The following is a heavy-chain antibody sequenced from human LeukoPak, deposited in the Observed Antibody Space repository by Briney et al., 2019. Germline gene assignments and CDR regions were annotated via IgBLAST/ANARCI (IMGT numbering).Heavy chain of an antibody. CDR3: ARVASLGATITFDY. J-gene: IGHJ4*02. CDR1: GFTFSSYA. CDR2: ISGSGGST. V-gene: IGHV3-23*01. D-gene: IGHD5-12*01. Sequence: TGGSLRLSCAASGFTFSSYAMSWVRQAPGKGLEWVSAISGSGGSTYYADSVKGRFTISRDNAKNSMYLQMNSLRAEDTAVYYCARVASLGATITFDYWGQGTLVTVSS.